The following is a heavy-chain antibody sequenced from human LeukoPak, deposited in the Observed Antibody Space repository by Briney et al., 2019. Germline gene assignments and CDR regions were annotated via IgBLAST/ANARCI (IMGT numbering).Heavy chain of an antibody. CDR3: ARQYSDILTGYHRGELYWYFDL. V-gene: IGHV4-34*01. Sequence: SETLSLTCAVYGGSFSGYYWSWIRQPPGKGLGWIGEINHSGSTNYNPSLKSRVTISVDTSKNQFSLKLSSVTAADTAVYYCARQYSDILTGYHRGELYWYFDLWGRGTLVTVSS. J-gene: IGHJ2*01. CDR2: INHSGST. D-gene: IGHD3-9*01. CDR1: GGSFSGYY.